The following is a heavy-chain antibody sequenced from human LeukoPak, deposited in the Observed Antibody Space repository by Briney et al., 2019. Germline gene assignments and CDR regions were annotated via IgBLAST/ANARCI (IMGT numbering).Heavy chain of an antibody. CDR1: GYTFAGYY. Sequence: ASVKVSCKASGYTFAGYYVHWVRQAPGQGLEWMGWINTHNGATNYAQHFQGRVTMTTDTAVTTAYMDLDGLISDDAAVYFCARGPIGGLRKGFDIWGQGTLVTVSS. D-gene: IGHD1-26*01. CDR2: INTHNGAT. J-gene: IGHJ4*02. CDR3: ARGPIGGLRKGFDI. V-gene: IGHV1-2*02.